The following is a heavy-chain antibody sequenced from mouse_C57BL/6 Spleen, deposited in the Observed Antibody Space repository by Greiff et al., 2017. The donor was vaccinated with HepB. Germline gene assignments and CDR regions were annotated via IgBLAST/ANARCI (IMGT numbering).Heavy chain of an antibody. D-gene: IGHD1-1*01. V-gene: IGHV14-4*01. J-gene: IGHJ2*01. CDR1: GFNIKDDY. CDR3: TTDTTVNY. Sequence: VQLQQSGAELVRPGASVKLSCTASGFNIKDDYMHWVKQRPEQGLEWIGWIDPENGDTEYASKFQGKATITADTSSNTAYLQLSSLTSEDTAVYYCTTDTTVNYWGQGTTLTVSS. CDR2: IDPENGDT.